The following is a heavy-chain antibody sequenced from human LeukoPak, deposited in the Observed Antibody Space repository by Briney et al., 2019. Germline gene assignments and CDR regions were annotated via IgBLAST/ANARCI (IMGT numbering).Heavy chain of an antibody. D-gene: IGHD1-14*01. CDR1: GGSISSSSYY. V-gene: IGHV4-39*01. Sequence: PSETLSLTCTVSGGSISSSSYYWGWIRQPPGKGPEWIGSIYYSGSTYYNPSLKSRVTISIDTSKNQFSLRLNSVTATDTAVYYCARLNKPGWFDPWGQGTLVTVSS. CDR2: IYYSGST. J-gene: IGHJ5*02. CDR3: ARLNKPGWFDP.